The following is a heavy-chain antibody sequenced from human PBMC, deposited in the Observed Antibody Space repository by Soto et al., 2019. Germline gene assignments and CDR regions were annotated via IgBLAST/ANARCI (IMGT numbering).Heavy chain of an antibody. V-gene: IGHV1-18*01. D-gene: IGHD2-15*01. CDR1: GYTFTSFG. J-gene: IGHJ3*02. Sequence: QVQLVQSGAEVKKPGASVKVSCKASGYTFTSFGISWVRQAPGQGLEWMGWISAYNGNTNYAENLKGRVTMTTDTATSTSYMELRILRYDDTAVHYWAREHRSVTEAFDIWGQGTMVTVSS. CDR3: AREHRSVTEAFDI. CDR2: ISAYNGNT.